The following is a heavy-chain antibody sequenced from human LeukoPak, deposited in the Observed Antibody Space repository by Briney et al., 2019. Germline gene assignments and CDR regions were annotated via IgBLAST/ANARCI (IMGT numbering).Heavy chain of an antibody. CDR1: GFTFDDYA. CDR2: ISGDGGST. J-gene: IGHJ4*02. V-gene: IGHV3-43*02. D-gene: IGHD6-13*01. Sequence: GGSLRLSCAASGFTFDDYAMHWVRQAPGKGLEWVSLISGDGGSTYYTDSVKGRFTISRDNSKNSLYLQMNSLRTEDTALYCCAKESSSSWAHFDYWGQGTLVTVSS. CDR3: AKESSSSWAHFDY.